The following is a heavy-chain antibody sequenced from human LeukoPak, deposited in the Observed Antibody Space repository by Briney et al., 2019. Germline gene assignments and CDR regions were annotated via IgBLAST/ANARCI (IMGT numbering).Heavy chain of an antibody. CDR1: GHTLSSYA. D-gene: IGHD6-6*01. CDR3: AREGGHSSSSVNFDY. J-gene: IGHJ4*02. V-gene: IGHV1-69*13. CDR2: IIPIFGTA. Sequence: ASVKVSCKAFGHTLSSYAMTWVRQAPGQGLEWMGGIIPIFGTANYAQKFQGRVTITADESTSTAYMELSSLRSEDTAVYYCAREGGHSSSSVNFDYWGQGTLVTVSS.